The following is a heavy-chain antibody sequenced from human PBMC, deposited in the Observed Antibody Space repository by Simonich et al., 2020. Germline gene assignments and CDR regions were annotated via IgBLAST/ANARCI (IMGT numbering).Heavy chain of an antibody. CDR1: GFTCSSYW. Sequence: EVQLVESGGGLVQPGGSLSLSCAASGFTCSSYWMGWVRRAPGKGLEGVANIKQEGREKYDVDSVKGRVTISRDIAKNSLYLKMNSLRAEDTAVYYCARDGLGTAYYYYMDVWGKGTTVTVSS. CDR3: ARDGLGTAYYYYMDV. V-gene: IGHV3-7*01. CDR2: IKQEGREK. J-gene: IGHJ6*03. D-gene: IGHD7-27*01.